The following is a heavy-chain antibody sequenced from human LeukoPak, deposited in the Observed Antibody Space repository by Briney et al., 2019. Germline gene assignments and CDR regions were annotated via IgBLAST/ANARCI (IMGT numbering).Heavy chain of an antibody. CDR1: GFTFSSYA. CDR3: AKDFGNSVDYYYYMDV. CDR2: ISGSGGST. Sequence: GGSLRLSCAASGFTFSSYAMSWVRQAPGKGLEWVSAISGSGGSTYYADSVKGRFTISRDNSKNTLYLQMNSLRAEDTAVYYCAKDFGNSVDYYYYMDVWGKGTTVTVSS. D-gene: IGHD4-23*01. V-gene: IGHV3-23*01. J-gene: IGHJ6*03.